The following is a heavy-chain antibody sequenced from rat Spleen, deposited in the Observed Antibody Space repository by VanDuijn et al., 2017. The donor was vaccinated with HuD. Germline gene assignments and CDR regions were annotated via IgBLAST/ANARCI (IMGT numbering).Heavy chain of an antibody. Sequence: EVQLVESDGGLVQPGRSLKLSCAASGFTFSDYYMAWVRQAPTKGLEWVASISYDGGNTYYRDSVKGRFTISRDNAKTTLYLQMDSLRSEDTATYYCARDNNYSYVMDAWGQGASVTVSS. CDR1: GFTFSDYY. J-gene: IGHJ4*01. V-gene: IGHV5-20*01. D-gene: IGHD1-10*01. CDR2: ISYDGGNT. CDR3: ARDNNYSYVMDA.